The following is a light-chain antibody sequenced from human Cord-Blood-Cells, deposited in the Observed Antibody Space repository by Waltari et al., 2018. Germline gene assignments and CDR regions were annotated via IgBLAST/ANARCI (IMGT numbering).Light chain of an antibody. Sequence: EIQMTQSPSSLSASVGARVTTTCQASQDISNYLNWYQQKPGKVPKLLIYDASNLESGVPSRFSGSGSGTDFTFTISSLQPEDIATYYCQQYDNVIFTFGPGTKVDIK. CDR1: QDISNY. J-gene: IGKJ3*01. CDR2: DAS. CDR3: QQYDNVIFT. V-gene: IGKV1-33*01.